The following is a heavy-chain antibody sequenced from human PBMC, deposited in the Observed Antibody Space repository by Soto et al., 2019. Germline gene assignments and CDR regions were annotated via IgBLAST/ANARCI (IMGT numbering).Heavy chain of an antibody. CDR1: GFNFDVYA. D-gene: IGHD3-10*01. J-gene: IGHJ4*02. Sequence: QVQLVESGGGVVQPGRSLRLSCAASGFNFDVYAMHWVRQAPGKGLEWVAIISYDGGNEYYADSVKGRFTISRDNSRNTLSLQMNSLRSEDTAVYYCARDMGSHSQVIFEYWGQGALVTVSS. CDR2: ISYDGGNE. V-gene: IGHV3-30-3*01. CDR3: ARDMGSHSQVIFEY.